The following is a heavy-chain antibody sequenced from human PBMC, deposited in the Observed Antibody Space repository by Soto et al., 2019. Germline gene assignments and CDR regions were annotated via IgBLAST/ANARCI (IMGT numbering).Heavy chain of an antibody. Sequence: SETLSLTCTVSGGSISSGGYYWSWIRQHPGKGLEWIGYIYYSGSTYYNPSLKSRVTISVDTSKNQFSLKLSSVTAADTAVYYCARVVSGLLWFGELTSSYWYFDLWGRGTLVTVSS. V-gene: IGHV4-31*03. CDR3: ARVVSGLLWFGELTSSYWYFDL. CDR1: GGSISSGGYY. CDR2: IYYSGST. D-gene: IGHD3-10*01. J-gene: IGHJ2*01.